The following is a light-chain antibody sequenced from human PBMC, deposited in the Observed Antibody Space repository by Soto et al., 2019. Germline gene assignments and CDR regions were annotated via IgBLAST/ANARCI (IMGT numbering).Light chain of an antibody. CDR3: QQRTNWPLT. CDR2: DAS. Sequence: EIVLTQSPATLSLSTGKRATLSCRASQSVGRSLAWYQQKPGQAPRLLIYDASNRATGIPARFSGSGSGTDFTLTISSLEPEDFAVYYCQQRTNWPLTFGGGTKVEI. J-gene: IGKJ4*01. CDR1: QSVGRS. V-gene: IGKV3-11*01.